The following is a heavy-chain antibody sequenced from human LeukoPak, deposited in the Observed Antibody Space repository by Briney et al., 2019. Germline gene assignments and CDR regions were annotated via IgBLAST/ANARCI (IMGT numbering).Heavy chain of an antibody. CDR2: IYHSGST. CDR3: AKAVFSYDSSAFFFNP. V-gene: IGHV4-30-2*01. J-gene: IGHJ5*02. Sequence: PSETLSLTCTVSGGSISSGGYYWRWIRQPPGKGLEWIGYIYHSGSTYYNPSLKSRVTISVDRSKNQFSLKLSSVTAADTAVYYCAKAVFSYDSSAFFFNPWGRGTLVTVSS. D-gene: IGHD3-22*01. CDR1: GGSISSGGYY.